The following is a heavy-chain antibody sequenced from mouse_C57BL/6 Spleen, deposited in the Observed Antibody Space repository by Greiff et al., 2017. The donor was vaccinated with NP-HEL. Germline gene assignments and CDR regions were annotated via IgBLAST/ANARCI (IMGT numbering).Heavy chain of an antibody. CDR3: TGRIYYGNYYAMDY. V-gene: IGHV6-3*01. J-gene: IGHJ4*01. Sequence: EVMLVESGGGLVQPGGSMKLSCVASGFTFSNYWMNWVRQSPEKGLEWVAQIRLKSDNYATHYAESVKGRFTITRDDSKSSVYLQMNNLRAEDTGIYYCTGRIYYGNYYAMDYWGQGTSVTVSS. CDR1: GFTFSNYW. D-gene: IGHD2-1*01. CDR2: IRLKSDNYAT.